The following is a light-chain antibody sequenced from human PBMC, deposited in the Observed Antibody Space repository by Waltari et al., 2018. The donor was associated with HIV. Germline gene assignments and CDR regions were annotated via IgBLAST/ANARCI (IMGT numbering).Light chain of an antibody. CDR3: ASFTGDSTVM. J-gene: IGLJ3*02. CDR2: DVD. CDR1: DSDFGLYNF. V-gene: IGLV2-14*03. Sequence: AVTQPASVSGLPGQSTTISCTGGDSDFGLYNFVSWYQQHSGKPPRLILYDVDSRALGVSARFSGSISGNTASLTISGRRAEDEAHYYCASFTGDSTVMFGGGTEVTVL.